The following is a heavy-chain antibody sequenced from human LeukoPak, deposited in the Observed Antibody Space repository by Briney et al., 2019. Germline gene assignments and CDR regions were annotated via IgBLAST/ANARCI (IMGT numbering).Heavy chain of an antibody. Sequence: FQGRVTMTRDTSTSTVYMELSSLRSEDTAVYYCARGSSSPFSFDYWGQGTLVTVSS. V-gene: IGHV1-46*01. CDR3: ARGSSSPFSFDY. D-gene: IGHD6-13*01. J-gene: IGHJ4*02.